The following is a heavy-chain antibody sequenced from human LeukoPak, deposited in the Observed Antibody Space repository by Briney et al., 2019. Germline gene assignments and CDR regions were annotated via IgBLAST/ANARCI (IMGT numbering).Heavy chain of an antibody. V-gene: IGHV1-24*01. CDR3: ATPPVGYYYGSGRSSWFAP. J-gene: IGHJ5*02. Sequence: ASVKVSCKVSGYTLTELSMHWVRQAPGKGLEWMGGFDPEDGETIYAQKFQGRVTMTEDTSTDTAYMELSSLRSEDTAVYYCATPPVGYYYGSGRSSWFAPWGQGTLVTVSS. D-gene: IGHD3-10*01. CDR1: GYTLTELS. CDR2: FDPEDGET.